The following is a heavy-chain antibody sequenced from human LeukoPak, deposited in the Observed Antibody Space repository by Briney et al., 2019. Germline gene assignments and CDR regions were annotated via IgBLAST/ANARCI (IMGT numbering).Heavy chain of an antibody. J-gene: IGHJ6*03. CDR1: GGSISSHY. V-gene: IGHV4-59*11. Sequence: PSETLSLTCTVSGGSISSHYWSWIRQPPGKGLEWIGYIYYSGSTNYNPSLKSRVTISVDTSKNQFSLKLSSVTAADTAVYYCARVPEVVPAATRRWYYYYYYMDVWGKGTTVTVSS. CDR2: IYYSGST. CDR3: ARVPEVVPAATRRWYYYYYYMDV. D-gene: IGHD2-2*01.